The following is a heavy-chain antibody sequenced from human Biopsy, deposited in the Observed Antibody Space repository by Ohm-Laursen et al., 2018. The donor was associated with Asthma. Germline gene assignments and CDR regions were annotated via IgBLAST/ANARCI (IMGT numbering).Heavy chain of an antibody. CDR2: IYYSGST. CDR1: YGSITSGGYY. CDR3: ARGDSSGWSHYYFDY. V-gene: IGHV4-31*03. D-gene: IGHD6-19*01. J-gene: IGHJ4*02. Sequence: TLSLTCSVSYGSITSGGYYWTWIRQHPGKGLEWIGFIYYSGSTYYNPSLKSRVSISIDTSKNQFSLKLSSVTAEDTAVYYCARGDSSGWSHYYFDYWGQGTLVTVSS.